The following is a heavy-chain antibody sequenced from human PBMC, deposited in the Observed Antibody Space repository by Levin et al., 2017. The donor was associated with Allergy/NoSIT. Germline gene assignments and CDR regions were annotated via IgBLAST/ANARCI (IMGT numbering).Heavy chain of an antibody. D-gene: IGHD2-15*01. Sequence: QSSETLSLTCAASGFTFSNYWMTWVRQAPGKRLEWVANIKQDGSEKYYVDSVKGRFTISRDNAKNSLYLQMDSLRAEDTAVYYCAKERGSCSGGSCYSSRYFDYWGQGTLVTVSS. CDR1: GFTFSNYW. CDR2: IKQDGSEK. V-gene: IGHV3-7*01. J-gene: IGHJ4*02. CDR3: AKERGSCSGGSCYSSRYFDY.